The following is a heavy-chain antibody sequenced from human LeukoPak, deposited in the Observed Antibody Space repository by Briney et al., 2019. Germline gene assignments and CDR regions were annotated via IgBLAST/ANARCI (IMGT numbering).Heavy chain of an antibody. J-gene: IGHJ4*02. Sequence: LSGGSLRLSCAASGFTFSNYAMSWVRQAPGKGLEWVSGISGNGGGTYYADSVKGRFTISRDNSRNTLFLQVNSLRAADTAVYYCAKVQEMASILPPFHYWGQGTLVTVSS. V-gene: IGHV3-23*01. CDR2: ISGNGGGT. CDR1: GFTFSNYA. D-gene: IGHD5-24*01. CDR3: AKVQEMASILPPFHY.